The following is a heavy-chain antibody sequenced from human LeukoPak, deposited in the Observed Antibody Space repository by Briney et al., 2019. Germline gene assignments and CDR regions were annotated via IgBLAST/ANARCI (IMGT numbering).Heavy chain of an antibody. J-gene: IGHJ4*02. V-gene: IGHV4-34*01. Sequence: SETLSLTCAVYGGSFSGYYWSWIRQPPGKGLEWIGEINHSGSTNYNPSLKSRVTISVDTSKNQFSPKLSSVTAADTAVYYCARGLYDILTGYQEYFDYWGQGTLVTVSS. CDR2: INHSGST. CDR1: GGSFSGYY. D-gene: IGHD3-9*01. CDR3: ARGLYDILTGYQEYFDY.